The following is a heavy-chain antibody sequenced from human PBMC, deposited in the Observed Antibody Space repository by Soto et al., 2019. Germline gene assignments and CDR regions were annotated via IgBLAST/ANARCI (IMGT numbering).Heavy chain of an antibody. CDR2: IYYSGST. CDR3: ARLYCSSTSCYFDY. D-gene: IGHD2-2*01. Sequence: SETLSLTCTVSGGSISSGDYYWSWIRQPPGKGLEWIGYIYYSGSTYYNPSLKSRVTISVDTSKNQFSLKLSSVTAADTAVYYCARLYCSSTSCYFDYWGQGTLVTVSS. V-gene: IGHV4-30-4*01. CDR1: GGSISSGDYY. J-gene: IGHJ4*02.